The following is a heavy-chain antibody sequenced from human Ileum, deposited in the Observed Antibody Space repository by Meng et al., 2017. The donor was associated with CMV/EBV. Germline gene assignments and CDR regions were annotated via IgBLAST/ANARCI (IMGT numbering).Heavy chain of an antibody. CDR1: GFTCSNAW. Sequence: VQVVESGGGCAKPGGSLRLSCAASGFTCSNAWMSWVRQAPGKGLEWVGRIKSKTDGEATAYAAPVNGRFTISRDDSKNTLYLQMNSLKTEDTAVYYCTTDGDWNYVGYWGQGTLVTVSS. D-gene: IGHD3/OR15-3a*01. V-gene: IGHV3-15*01. CDR2: IKSKTDGEAT. J-gene: IGHJ4*02. CDR3: TTDGDWNYVGY.